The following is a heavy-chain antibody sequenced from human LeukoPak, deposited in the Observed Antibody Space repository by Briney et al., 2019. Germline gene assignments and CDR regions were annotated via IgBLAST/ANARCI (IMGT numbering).Heavy chain of an antibody. CDR2: ISAYNGNT. J-gene: IGHJ4*02. CDR1: GYTFTSYG. D-gene: IGHD3-9*01. CDR3: ATGGNYDILTGYYSTLYYFDY. Sequence: ASVKVSCKASGYTFTSYGISWVRQAPGQGLEWMGWISAYNGNTNYAQKLQGRVTMTTDTSTSTAYMELRSLRSDDTAVYYCATGGNYDILTGYYSTLYYFDYWGQGTLVTVSS. V-gene: IGHV1-18*01.